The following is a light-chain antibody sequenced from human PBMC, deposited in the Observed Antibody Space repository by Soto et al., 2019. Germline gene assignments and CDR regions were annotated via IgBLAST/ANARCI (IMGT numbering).Light chain of an antibody. V-gene: IGKV1-5*03. CDR2: QAS. CDR3: QQYNSYST. CDR1: QSISTW. J-gene: IGKJ1*01. Sequence: DIPMTQSPSTLPASVGDRVTITCRASQSISTWLAWYQQKPGKAPKLLIYQASNLESGVPSRFSGSGSGTEFTLTISSLQPDDFATYYCQQYNSYSTFGQGTKVEIK.